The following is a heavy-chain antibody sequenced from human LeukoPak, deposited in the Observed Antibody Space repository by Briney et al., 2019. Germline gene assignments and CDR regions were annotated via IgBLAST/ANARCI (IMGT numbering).Heavy chain of an antibody. J-gene: IGHJ4*02. CDR3: ARVGYYASGPFSYFDY. D-gene: IGHD3-10*01. V-gene: IGHV3-30*03. Sequence: RRSLRLSCAASGFTFSRYGMHWVRQAPGQGLEWVAVTSYDGTKKDYADDVKGRFTISRDTSQNTLYLQMNSLRAEDTAVYYCARVGYYASGPFSYFDYWGQGTLVTVSS. CDR1: GFTFSRYG. CDR2: TSYDGTKK.